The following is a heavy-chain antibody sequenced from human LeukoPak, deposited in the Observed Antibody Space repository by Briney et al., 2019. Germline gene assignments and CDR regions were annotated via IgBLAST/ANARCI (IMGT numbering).Heavy chain of an antibody. CDR2: IFYSGST. V-gene: IGHV4-39*07. CDR3: ARGVIAAGGNDFDY. D-gene: IGHD6-13*01. Sequence: SETLSLTYTVSSGSISTSNYYWGWVRQPPGKALEWIGNIFYSGSTYYSPSLKSRVTISLDTSRNQFSLKLNSVTAADTAVYYCARGVIAAGGNDFDYWGQGTLVTVSS. CDR1: SGSISTSNYY. J-gene: IGHJ4*02.